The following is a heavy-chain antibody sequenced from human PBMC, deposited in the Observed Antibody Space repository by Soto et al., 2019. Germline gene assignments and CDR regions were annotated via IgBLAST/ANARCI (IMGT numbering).Heavy chain of an antibody. V-gene: IGHV4-31*03. Sequence: SETLSLTCTVSGGPISIAGYYWTWIRHHPGKGLEWIGYIYYSGSTYYNPSLESRVTISVDTSKNHFYLKLNSVTAADTAVYYCARDDYGNYYYGMDVWGQGTTVTVSS. CDR3: ARDDYGNYYYGMDV. J-gene: IGHJ6*02. D-gene: IGHD4-17*01. CDR2: IYYSGST. CDR1: GGPISIAGYY.